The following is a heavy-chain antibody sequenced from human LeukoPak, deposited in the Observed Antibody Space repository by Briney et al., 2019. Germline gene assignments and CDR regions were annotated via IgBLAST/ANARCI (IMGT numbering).Heavy chain of an antibody. CDR1: GFTFSSYA. CDR2: ISSNGGST. J-gene: IGHJ6*02. Sequence: PGGSLRLSCSASGFTFSSYAMHWVRQAPGKGLEYVSAISSNGGSTYYADSVKGRFTISRDNSKNTLYLQMSSLRAEDTAVYYCVKDRPSWFGGFSPMDVWGQGTTVTVSS. CDR3: VKDRPSWFGGFSPMDV. D-gene: IGHD3-10*01. V-gene: IGHV3-64D*06.